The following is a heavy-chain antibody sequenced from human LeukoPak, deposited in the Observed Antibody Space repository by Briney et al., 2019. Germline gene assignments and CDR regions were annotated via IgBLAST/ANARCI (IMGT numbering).Heavy chain of an antibody. Sequence: SETLSLTCTVSGGSISSYYWSGIRQPPGKGLEWIGYIYYSGSTNYNPSLKSRVTISVDTSKNQFSLKLSSVTAADTAVYYCARDGMPSHAFDIWGQGTMVTVSS. CDR2: IYYSGST. V-gene: IGHV4-59*01. CDR3: ARDGMPSHAFDI. CDR1: GGSISSYY. J-gene: IGHJ3*02. D-gene: IGHD1-26*01.